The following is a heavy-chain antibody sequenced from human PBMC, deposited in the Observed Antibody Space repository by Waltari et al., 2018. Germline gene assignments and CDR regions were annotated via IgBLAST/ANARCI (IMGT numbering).Heavy chain of an antibody. D-gene: IGHD3-10*01. V-gene: IGHV3-15*01. CDR2: IKSRLNGETT. Sequence: EVQLLDSGGGLMKPGESLRLSCAASGFTFSNAWMSWVRQAPGKGLEVVCRIKSRLNGETTDYAAPVRGRFTISRDNLKNILYLQMNSLKIEDTAIYFCTTDPHYYRSVTSYYALDVWGQGSMVTVSS. J-gene: IGHJ3*01. CDR1: GFTFSNAW. CDR3: TTDPHYYRSVTSYYALDV.